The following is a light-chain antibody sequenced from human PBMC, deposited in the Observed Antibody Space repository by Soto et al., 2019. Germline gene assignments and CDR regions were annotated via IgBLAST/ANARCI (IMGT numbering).Light chain of an antibody. V-gene: IGLV2-23*02. CDR1: SSDVGSYNL. Sequence: QSALTQPAPVSGSPGQSITISCTGTSSDVGSYNLVSWYQHHPGKAPKLMIYVVGKRPSGVSSRFSGSKSGNTASLTISWLRAEDEANYYGCSFEGSAPLYVWGPGTRAPAL. CDR3: CSFEGSAPLYV. CDR2: VVG. J-gene: IGLJ1*01.